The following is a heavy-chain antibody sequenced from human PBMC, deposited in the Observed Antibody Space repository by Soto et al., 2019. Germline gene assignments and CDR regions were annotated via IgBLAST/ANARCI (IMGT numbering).Heavy chain of an antibody. CDR2: IYCSGST. V-gene: IGHV4-59*01. Sequence: PSVPQSVRFTVLDGSSVSCGWCWIRQHRRRGVEWSGYIYCSGSTNYNPSLKSRVTISVDTSKNQFSLKLSPVTAADTAVYYCAIESRRYSGSYYNWFDTSAQGPLVTVPS. CDR3: AIESRRYSGSYYNWFDT. J-gene: IGHJ5*01. D-gene: IGHD1-26*01. CDR1: DGSSVSCG.